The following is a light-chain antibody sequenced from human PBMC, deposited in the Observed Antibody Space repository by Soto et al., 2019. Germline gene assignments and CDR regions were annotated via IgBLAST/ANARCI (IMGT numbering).Light chain of an antibody. Sequence: QSVLTQPASVSGSPGQSITISCTGTRNDVGSYNSVSWYQQHPGKAPKLMIYEVTNRPSGVSNRFSASKSGNPASLTISGLQAEDEAGYYCSSYTTSSTYVFGTGTKVTVL. J-gene: IGLJ1*01. CDR1: RNDVGSYNS. V-gene: IGLV2-14*01. CDR3: SSYTTSSTYV. CDR2: EVT.